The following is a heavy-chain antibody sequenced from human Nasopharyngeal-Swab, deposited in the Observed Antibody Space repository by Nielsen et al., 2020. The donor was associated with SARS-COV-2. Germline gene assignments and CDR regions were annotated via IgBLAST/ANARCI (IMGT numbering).Heavy chain of an antibody. CDR2: IISSSNYL. V-gene: IGHV3-21*01. J-gene: IGHJ6*02. CDR1: GFNFNMYS. D-gene: IGHD2-2*02. CDR3: ARDGRTYCSSTSCDNRTYYYYGMDV. Sequence: GESLKIPCATPGFNFNMYSMYWVRQAPGKGPEWVSSIISSSNYLYYGHSLKGRFPISRDNTQKSLYLEMNSRRAEDTAVYYCARDGRTYCSSTSCDNRTYYYYGMDVWGQGTTVTVSS.